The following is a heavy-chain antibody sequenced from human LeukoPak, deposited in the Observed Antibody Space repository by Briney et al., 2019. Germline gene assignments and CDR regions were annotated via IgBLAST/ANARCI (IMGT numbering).Heavy chain of an antibody. V-gene: IGHV3-21*01. J-gene: IGHJ4*02. CDR1: GFTFSSYS. CDR2: ISGSSSYI. D-gene: IGHD6-19*01. CDR3: PSVSSGWYSGY. Sequence: GGSLRLSCAASGFTFSSYSMNWVRQAPGKGLEWVSSISGSSSYIYYADSVKGRFTISRDNAKSSLYLQMNSLRAEDTAVYYCPSVSSGWYSGYWGQGTLVTVSS.